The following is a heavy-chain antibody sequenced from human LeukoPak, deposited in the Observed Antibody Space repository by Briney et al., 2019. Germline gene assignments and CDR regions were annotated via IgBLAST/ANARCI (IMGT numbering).Heavy chain of an antibody. Sequence: ASVKVSCKASGYTFTSYGISWVRQAPGQGLEWMGWISAYNGNTNYAQKLQGRVTMTTDTSTSTAYMELRSLRSDDTAVYYCARELASGSYWDYYYYYMDVWGKGTTVTVSS. CDR2: ISAYNGNT. CDR3: ARELASGSYWDYYYYYMDV. D-gene: IGHD1-26*01. V-gene: IGHV1-18*01. CDR1: GYTFTSYG. J-gene: IGHJ6*03.